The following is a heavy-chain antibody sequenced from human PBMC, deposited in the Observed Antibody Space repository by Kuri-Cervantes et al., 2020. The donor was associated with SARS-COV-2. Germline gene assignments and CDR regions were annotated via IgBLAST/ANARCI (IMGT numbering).Heavy chain of an antibody. D-gene: IGHD3-3*01. CDR3: ARDWGTDWALEIFGVVPTYYMDV. CDR1: GFTFSSYS. CDR2: ISSSSSYI. Sequence: GGSLRLSCAASGFTFSSYSMNWVRQAPGKGLEWVSSISSSSSYIYYADSVKGRFTISRDNAKNSLYLQMNSLRAEDTAVYYCARDWGTDWALEIFGVVPTYYMDVWGKGTTVTVSS. V-gene: IGHV3-21*01. J-gene: IGHJ6*03.